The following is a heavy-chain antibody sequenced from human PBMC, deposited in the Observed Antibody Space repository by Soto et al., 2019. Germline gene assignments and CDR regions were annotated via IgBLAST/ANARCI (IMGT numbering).Heavy chain of an antibody. V-gene: IGHV3-30-3*01. Sequence: QVQLVESGGGVVQPGRSLRLSCAASGFTFSSYAMHWVRQAPGKGLEWVAVISYDGSNKYYADSVKGRFTISRDNSKNTLYLQMNSLRAEDTAVYYCARDGEACYDYWGQGTLVTVSS. D-gene: IGHD2-15*01. CDR3: ARDGEACYDY. CDR2: ISYDGSNK. J-gene: IGHJ4*02. CDR1: GFTFSSYA.